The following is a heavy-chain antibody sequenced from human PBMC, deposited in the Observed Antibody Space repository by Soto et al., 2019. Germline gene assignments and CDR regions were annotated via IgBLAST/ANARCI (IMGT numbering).Heavy chain of an antibody. CDR3: TTDRAGWLYYFDY. CDR1: GFTFSNAW. D-gene: IGHD2-15*01. Sequence: EVQLVESGGGLVKPGGSLRLSCAASGFTFSNAWMSWVRQAPGKGLEWVGRIKSKTDGGTTDYAAPVKGRFTISRDDSKNTLYLQMNSLKTEDTAVYYCTTDRAGWLYYFDYWGQGTLVTVSS. V-gene: IGHV3-15*01. CDR2: IKSKTDGGTT. J-gene: IGHJ4*02.